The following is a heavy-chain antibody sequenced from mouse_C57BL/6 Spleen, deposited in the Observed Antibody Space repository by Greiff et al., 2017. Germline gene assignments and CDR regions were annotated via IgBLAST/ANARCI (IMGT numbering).Heavy chain of an antibody. Sequence: VQLQQPGAELVKPGASVKLSCKASGYTFTSYWMHWVKQRPGQGLEWIGMIHPNSGSTNYNEKFKSKATLTVDKSSSTAYMQLSSLTSEDSAVYYCARPMGITTVEEDDYWGQGTTLTVSS. CDR1: GYTFTSYW. D-gene: IGHD1-1*01. CDR3: ARPMGITTVEEDDY. V-gene: IGHV1-64*01. J-gene: IGHJ2*01. CDR2: IHPNSGST.